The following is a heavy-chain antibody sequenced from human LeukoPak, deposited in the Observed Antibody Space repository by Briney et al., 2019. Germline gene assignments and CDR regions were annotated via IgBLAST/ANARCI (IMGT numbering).Heavy chain of an antibody. CDR2: ISYDGSNK. J-gene: IGHJ6*02. CDR3: ARFPYSGSYDYCYGMDV. Sequence: GRSLRLSCAASGFTFSSYAMHWVRQAPGKGLEWVAVISYDGSNKYYADSVKGRFTISRDNSKNTLYLQMNSLRAEDTAVYYCARFPYSGSYDYCYGMDVWGQGTTVTVSS. CDR1: GFTFSSYA. D-gene: IGHD1-26*01. V-gene: IGHV3-30-3*01.